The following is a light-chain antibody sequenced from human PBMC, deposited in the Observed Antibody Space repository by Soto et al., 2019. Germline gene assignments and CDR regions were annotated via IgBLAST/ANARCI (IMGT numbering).Light chain of an antibody. J-gene: IGLJ2*01. V-gene: IGLV2-8*01. CDR2: EVS. CDR3: SSYAGSNVV. Sequence: QPVLTQPPSASGSPGQSVTISCTGTSSDVGGYNYVSWYQQHPGKAPKLMIYEVSKRPSGVPDRFSASKSGNTASLTVSGLQAEDEADYYCSSYAGSNVVFGGGTKVTVL. CDR1: SSDVGGYNY.